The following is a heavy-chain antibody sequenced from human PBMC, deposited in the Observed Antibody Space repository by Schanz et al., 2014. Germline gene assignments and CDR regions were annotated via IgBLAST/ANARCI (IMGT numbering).Heavy chain of an antibody. CDR1: GFTFSTTW. CDR2: ISFDGRNT. Sequence: VQLLESGGTVVQPGGSLRLSCLASGFTFSTTWMNWVRQAPGKGLEWVGFISFDGRNTGYAHSVKGRFTISRDNSKNTVNLLLNSLRAEDTAVYYCARDQYYFGSGNPFDIWGQGTMVTVSS. CDR3: ARDQYYFGSGNPFDI. D-gene: IGHD3-10*01. J-gene: IGHJ3*02. V-gene: IGHV3-30*03.